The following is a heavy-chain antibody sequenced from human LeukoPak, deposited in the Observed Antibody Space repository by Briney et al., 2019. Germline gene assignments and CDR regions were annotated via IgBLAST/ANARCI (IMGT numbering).Heavy chain of an antibody. CDR1: GYTFTGYY. Sequence: AXVKVSCKASGYTFTGYYMHWVRQAPEQGLEWMGRINPNSGGTNYAQKFQGRVTMTRDTSISTAYMELSRLRSDDTAVYYCARVPGYSSSWKGISWGQGTLVTVSS. CDR3: ARVPGYSSSWKGIS. D-gene: IGHD6-13*01. V-gene: IGHV1-2*06. J-gene: IGHJ4*02. CDR2: INPNSGGT.